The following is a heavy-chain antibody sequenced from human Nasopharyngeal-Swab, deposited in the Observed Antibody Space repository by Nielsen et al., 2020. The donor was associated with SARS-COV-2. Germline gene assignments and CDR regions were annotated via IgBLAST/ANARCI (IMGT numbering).Heavy chain of an antibody. CDR2: IYYSGST. Sequence: RQAPGKGLEWIGYIYYSGSTYYNPSLKSRVTISVDTSKNQFSLKLSSVTAADTAVYYCARDGDGSDFDYWGQGTLVTVSS. J-gene: IGHJ4*02. V-gene: IGHV4-30-4*01. CDR3: ARDGDGSDFDY. D-gene: IGHD3-10*01.